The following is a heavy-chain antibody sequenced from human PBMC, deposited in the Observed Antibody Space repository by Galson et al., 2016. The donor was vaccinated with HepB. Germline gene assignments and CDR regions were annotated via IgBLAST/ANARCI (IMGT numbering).Heavy chain of an antibody. CDR1: GGSISSSGYY. CDR3: AREYYETGDYSLYHYYGMDV. D-gene: IGHD3-9*01. Sequence: SATLSLTCTLSGGSISSSGYYWGWIRQPPGMGLEWIGSISYGGNTYYNPSLNSRGTISLDTSKNLFTLKLTSVTAADTAVYYCAREYYETGDYSLYHYYGMDVWGQGTTVTVSS. J-gene: IGHJ6*02. CDR2: ISYGGNT. V-gene: IGHV4-39*02.